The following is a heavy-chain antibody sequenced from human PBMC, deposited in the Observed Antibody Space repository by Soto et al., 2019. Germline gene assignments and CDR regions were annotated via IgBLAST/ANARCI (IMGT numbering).Heavy chain of an antibody. CDR1: GYTFTSYG. J-gene: IGHJ4*02. D-gene: IGHD6-19*01. CDR3: ARDWLMAAVAGIGYFDY. V-gene: IGHV1-18*01. CDR2: ISAYNGNT. Sequence: QVQLVQSGAEVKKPGASVKVSCKASGYTFTSYGISWVRQAPGQGLEWMGWISAYNGNTNYAQKLQGRVTMTTDTSTSTAYMELRSLRADDTAVYYCARDWLMAAVAGIGYFDYWGQGTLVTVSS.